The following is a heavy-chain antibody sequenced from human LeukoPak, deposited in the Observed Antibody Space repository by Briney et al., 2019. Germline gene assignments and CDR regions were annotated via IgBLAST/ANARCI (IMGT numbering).Heavy chain of an antibody. CDR2: MNPNSGNT. CDR3: ASRVGATILDAFDI. D-gene: IGHD1-26*01. CDR1: GYTFTSYD. Sequence: ASVKVSCKASGYTFTSYDINWVRQATGQGLEWMGWMNPNSGNTGYAQKFQGRVTMARNTSISTAYMELSSLRSEDTAVYYCASRVGATILDAFDIWGQGTMVTVSS. J-gene: IGHJ3*02. V-gene: IGHV1-8*01.